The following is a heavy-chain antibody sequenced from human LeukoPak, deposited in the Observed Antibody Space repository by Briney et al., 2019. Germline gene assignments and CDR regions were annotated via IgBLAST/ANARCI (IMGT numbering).Heavy chain of an antibody. Sequence: ASVKVSCKASGYTFTSYAMHWVRQAPGQRLEWMGWINAGNGNTKYSQKFQGRVTITTDESTSTAYMELGSLGAEDSAVYYCAAELYGVYTDCCTFHIWGQGTMVTVSS. D-gene: IGHD4-17*01. CDR2: INAGNGNT. CDR3: AAELYGVYTDCCTFHI. J-gene: IGHJ3*02. CDR1: GYTFTSYA. V-gene: IGHV1-3*01.